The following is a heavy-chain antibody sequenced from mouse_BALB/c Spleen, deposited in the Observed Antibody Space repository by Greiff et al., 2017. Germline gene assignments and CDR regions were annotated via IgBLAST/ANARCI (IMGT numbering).Heavy chain of an antibody. D-gene: IGHD1-1*01. CDR2: INPSSGYT. CDR3: APITTVVAPFDY. CDR1: GYTFTSYT. J-gene: IGHJ2*01. Sequence: QVQLKESGAELARPGASVKMSCKASGYTFTSYTMHWVKQRPGQGLEWIGYINPSSGYTNYNQKFKDKATLTADKSSSTAYMQLSSLTSEDSAVYYCAPITTVVAPFDYWGQGTTLTVSS. V-gene: IGHV1-4*01.